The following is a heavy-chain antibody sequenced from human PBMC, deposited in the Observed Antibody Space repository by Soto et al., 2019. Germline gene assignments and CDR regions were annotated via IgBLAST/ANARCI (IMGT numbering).Heavy chain of an antibody. V-gene: IGHV1-69*13. CDR2: IIPIFGTA. J-gene: IGHJ6*02. D-gene: IGHD3-3*01. CDR3: ARDEYYDFWSGTNYGMDV. Sequence: SVKVSCKASGGTFSSYAISWVRQAPGQGLEWMGGIIPIFGTANYAQKFQGRVTITADESTSTAYMELSSLRSEDTAVYYCARDEYYDFWSGTNYGMDVWGQGTTVTVS. CDR1: GGTFSSYA.